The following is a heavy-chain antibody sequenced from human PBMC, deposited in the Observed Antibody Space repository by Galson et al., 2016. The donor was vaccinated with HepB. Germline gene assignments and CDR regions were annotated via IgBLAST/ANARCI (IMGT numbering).Heavy chain of an antibody. CDR3: ARPHVAMVTGYYYGMDV. CDR2: IWYDGSNK. V-gene: IGHV3-33*01. CDR1: GFTFSRYG. J-gene: IGHJ6*02. Sequence: SLRLSCAAFGFTFSRYGMHWVRQAPGKGLEWVAFIWYDGSNKYYADSVKGRFTISRDTSKNTLHLQMNSRRAEDTAVYYCARPHVAMVTGYYYGMDVWGQGTTVTVSS. D-gene: IGHD5-18*01.